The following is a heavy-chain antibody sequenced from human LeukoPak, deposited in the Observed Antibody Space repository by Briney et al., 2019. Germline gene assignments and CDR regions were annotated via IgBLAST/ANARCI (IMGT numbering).Heavy chain of an antibody. CDR1: GYTFTGYY. CDR3: ARDRYYDSSGYSPYYYYGMDV. J-gene: IGHJ6*02. CDR2: INPNGGGT. V-gene: IGHV1-2*04. D-gene: IGHD3-22*01. Sequence: ASVKVSCKASGYTFTGYYMHWVRQAPGQGLEWMGWINPNGGGTNYAQKFQGWVTMTRDTSISTAYMELSRLRSDDTAVYYCARDRYYDSSGYSPYYYYGMDVWGQGTTVTVSS.